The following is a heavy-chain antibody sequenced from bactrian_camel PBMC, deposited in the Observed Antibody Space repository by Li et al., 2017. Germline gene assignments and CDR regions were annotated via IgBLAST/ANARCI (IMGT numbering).Heavy chain of an antibody. Sequence: QVQLVESGGGSVQAGGSLRLSCVAIGYGDNNNYFAWFRQPPGKEREGVARMTNAGSTSYLDYVKGRFTISRDNAKNTLYLEMNELKPDDTAMYYCVARDSGLCYGWGSSSYQYWGQGTQVTVS. D-gene: IGHD5*01. V-gene: IGHV3S53*01. CDR3: VARDSGLCYGWGSSSYQY. CDR1: GYGDNNNY. CDR2: MTNAGST. J-gene: IGHJ4*01.